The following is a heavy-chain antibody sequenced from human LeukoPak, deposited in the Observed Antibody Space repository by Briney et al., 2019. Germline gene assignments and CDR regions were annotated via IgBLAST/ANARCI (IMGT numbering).Heavy chain of an antibody. D-gene: IGHD3-3*01. CDR1: GGSISSHY. CDR2: IYYSGST. CDR3: ARGEYDFWSGYLASFDY. J-gene: IGHJ4*02. V-gene: IGHV4-59*11. Sequence: SETLSLTCTVSGGSISSHYWSWIRQPPGKGLEWIGYIYYSGSTNYNPSLKSRVTISVDTSKNQFSLKLSSVTAADTAVYYCARGEYDFWSGYLASFDYWGQGTLVTVSS.